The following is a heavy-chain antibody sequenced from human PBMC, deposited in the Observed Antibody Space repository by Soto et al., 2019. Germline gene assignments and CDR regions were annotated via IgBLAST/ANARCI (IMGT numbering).Heavy chain of an antibody. D-gene: IGHD2-2*01. CDR2: INPSGGST. CDR1: GYTFTSYY. J-gene: IGHJ6*02. Sequence: QVQLVQSGAEVKKPGASVKVSCKASGYTFTSYYMHWVRQAPGQGLEWMGIINPSGGSTSYAQKFQGRVTMTRDTSTSTVYMELSSLRSEDTAVYYCHRPSVPAANYYYYGMDVWGQGTTVTVSS. V-gene: IGHV1-46*01. CDR3: HRPSVPAANYYYYGMDV.